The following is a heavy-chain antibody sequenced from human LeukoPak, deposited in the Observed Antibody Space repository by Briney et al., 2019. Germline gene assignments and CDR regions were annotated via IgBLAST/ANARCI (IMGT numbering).Heavy chain of an antibody. J-gene: IGHJ6*02. CDR3: ARDRGPIAAAEYYYYYYGMDV. CDR2: VNWNGSRT. D-gene: IGHD6-13*01. Sequence: GGSLRLSCAASGFTVSNSDMNWVHQAPGKGLEWVSGVNWNGSRTHYADCVKGRFIISRDNSRNTLYLQTNSLRAEDTAVYYCARDRGPIAAAEYYYYYYGMDVWGQGTTVTVSS. V-gene: IGHV3-35*01. CDR1: GFTVSNSD.